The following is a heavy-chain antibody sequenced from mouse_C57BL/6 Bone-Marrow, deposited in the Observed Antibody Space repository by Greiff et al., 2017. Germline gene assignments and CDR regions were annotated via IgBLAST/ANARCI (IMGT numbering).Heavy chain of an antibody. CDR2: ISYSGST. CDR3: ARYYYCSSYY. D-gene: IGHD1-1*01. J-gene: IGHJ2*01. Sequence: EVKLMESGPSLVKPCQTLSLTCSVTGDSITSGYWNWIRKFPGNKLEYMGYISYSGSTYNNPSLKSRISITRDTSKTQYYLQLNSVTTEDTATYYCARYYYCSSYYWGQGTTLTVSS. CDR1: GDSITSGY. V-gene: IGHV3-8*02.